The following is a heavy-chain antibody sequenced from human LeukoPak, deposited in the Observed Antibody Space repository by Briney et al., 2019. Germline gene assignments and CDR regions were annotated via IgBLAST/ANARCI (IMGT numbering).Heavy chain of an antibody. CDR1: GGTFSSYA. J-gene: IGHJ2*01. Sequence: SVKVSCKASGGTFSSYAISWVRQAPGQGLEWMGGIIPIFGTANYAQKFQGRVTITADESTSTAYMELSSLRSEDTAVYYCARESRGVVPAAIGPPGWYFDLWGRGTLVTVSS. CDR2: IIPIFGTA. D-gene: IGHD2-2*01. CDR3: ARESRGVVPAAIGPPGWYFDL. V-gene: IGHV1-69*01.